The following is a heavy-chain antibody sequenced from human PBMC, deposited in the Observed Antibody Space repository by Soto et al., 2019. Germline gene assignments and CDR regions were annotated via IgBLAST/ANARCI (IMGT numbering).Heavy chain of an antibody. D-gene: IGHD3-3*02. Sequence: HPRGSLRLSCPASGLTVSSNYMSWVRQAPGKGLEWVSVIYTGGTTYYADSVKGRFTISRQNSMNTLDLQMKSLRTEDTAVYYCVRISPPLYYSMDVWGQGTTVTV. CDR3: VRISPPLYYSMDV. CDR1: GLTVSSNY. V-gene: IGHV3-53*04. CDR2: IYTGGTT. J-gene: IGHJ6*02.